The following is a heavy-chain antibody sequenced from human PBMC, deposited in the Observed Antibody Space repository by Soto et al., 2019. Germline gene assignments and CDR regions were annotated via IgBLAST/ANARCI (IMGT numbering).Heavy chain of an antibody. Sequence: ASVKVSCKASGYTFTGYYMHWVRQAPGQGAEWMGWINPNSGGTNYAQKFQGRVTMTRDPSLSTAYLELSRLRPDDEAVYYCARGGTGFSKWYSSSPGYCDYWGQGTLVTVSS. CDR1: GYTFTGYY. V-gene: IGHV1-2*02. CDR3: ARGGTGFSKWYSSSPGYCDY. CDR2: INPNSGGT. J-gene: IGHJ4*02. D-gene: IGHD6-6*01.